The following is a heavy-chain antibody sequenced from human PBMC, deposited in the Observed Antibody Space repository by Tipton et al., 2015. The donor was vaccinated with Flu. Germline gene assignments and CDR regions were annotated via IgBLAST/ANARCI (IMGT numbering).Heavy chain of an antibody. CDR1: GYTFTYYH. CDR3: ATRLSLDAFDI. J-gene: IGHJ3*02. D-gene: IGHD3-16*01. Sequence: QLVQSGAEVKEPGASVEVSCKASGYTFTYYHMHWVRQAPGQELEWVGRIDPDSGDPKYTQKFQGRITMTRDTSINTVYMDLSRLTSDDTAVYYCATRLSLDAFDIWGQGTPVIVSS. V-gene: IGHV1-2*06. CDR2: IDPDSGDP.